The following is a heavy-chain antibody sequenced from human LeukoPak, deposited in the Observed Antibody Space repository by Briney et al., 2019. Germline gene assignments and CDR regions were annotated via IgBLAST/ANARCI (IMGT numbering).Heavy chain of an antibody. CDR2: INHSGST. CDR1: GGSFSGYY. CDR3: ARSPQGTATTANWLDP. J-gene: IGHJ5*02. Sequence: PSETLSLTCAVYGGSFSGYYWSWIRQPPGKGLEWIGEINHSGSTNYNPSLKSRVTISVDTSKNQFSLKLCSVTAADTAVYYCARSPQGTATTANWLDPWGQGTLVTVSS. D-gene: IGHD4-17*01. V-gene: IGHV4-34*01.